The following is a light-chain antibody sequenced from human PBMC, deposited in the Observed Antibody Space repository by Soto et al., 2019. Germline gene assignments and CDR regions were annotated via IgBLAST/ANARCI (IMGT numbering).Light chain of an antibody. CDR3: SSYAASNHYYLV. V-gene: IGLV2-8*01. Sequence: QSVLTQPPSASGSPGQSVTISCTGTSSDVGGYNYVSWYQQYPGRAPNLMIYEVTKRPSGVPDRFSASKSGNTASPTATGLQAEDEADYYCSSYAASNHYYLVFGGGTKLTVL. CDR2: EVT. J-gene: IGLJ2*01. CDR1: SSDVGGYNY.